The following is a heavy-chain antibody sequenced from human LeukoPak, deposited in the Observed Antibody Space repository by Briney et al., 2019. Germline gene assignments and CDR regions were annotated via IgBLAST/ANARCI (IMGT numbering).Heavy chain of an antibody. CDR1: GFTFSSYA. V-gene: IGHV3-23*01. J-gene: IGHJ4*02. CDR3: AKHRGIVVVPAASDY. Sequence: PGGSLRLSCAASGFTFSSYAMSWVRQAPGKGLEWVSAISGSGGSTYYADSVKGRFTISRDNSKNTLYLQMNSLRAEDTAVYYCAKHRGIVVVPAASDYWGQGTLVTVSS. CDR2: ISGSGGST. D-gene: IGHD2-2*01.